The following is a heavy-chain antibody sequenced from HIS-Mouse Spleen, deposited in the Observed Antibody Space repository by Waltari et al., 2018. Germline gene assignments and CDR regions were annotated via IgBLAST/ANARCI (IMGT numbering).Heavy chain of an antibody. J-gene: IGHJ2*01. CDR3: AREIPYSSSWYDWYFDL. CDR1: GGSISSSSYY. V-gene: IGHV4-39*07. CDR2: IDYSGRT. Sequence: QLQLQESGPGLVKPSETLSLTCTVYGGSISSSSYYWGWIRQPPGKGLEWIGSIDYSGRTYYDPARKSRVTISVDTSKNQFSLKLSSVTAADTAVYYCAREIPYSSSWYDWYFDLWGRGTLVTVSS. D-gene: IGHD6-13*01.